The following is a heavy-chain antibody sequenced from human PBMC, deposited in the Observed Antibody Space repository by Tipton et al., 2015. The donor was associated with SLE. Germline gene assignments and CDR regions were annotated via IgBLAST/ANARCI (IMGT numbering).Heavy chain of an antibody. CDR1: GGSISSYY. V-gene: IGHV4-39*07. D-gene: IGHD2-15*01. Sequence: TLSLTCTVSGGSISSYYWSWIRQPPGKGLEWIGSIYYSGSTYYNPSLKSRVTISVDTSKNQFSLKLSSVTAADTAVYYCARHGGYCSGGCFDYWGQGTLVTVSS. CDR3: ARHGGYCSGGCFDY. J-gene: IGHJ4*02. CDR2: IYYSGST.